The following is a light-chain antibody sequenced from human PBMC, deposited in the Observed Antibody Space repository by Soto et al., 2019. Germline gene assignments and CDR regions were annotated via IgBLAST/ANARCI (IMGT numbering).Light chain of an antibody. CDR3: QQYNSYPTT. CDR1: QSISSW. J-gene: IGKJ1*01. V-gene: IGKV1-5*01. CDR2: DAS. Sequence: DIQMPQSPSTLSASVRDRVTITCRASQSISSWLAWYQQKPGKAPKLLIYDASSLESGVPSRFSGSGSGTEFTLTISSLQPDDFATYYCQQYNSYPTTFGQGTKVDI.